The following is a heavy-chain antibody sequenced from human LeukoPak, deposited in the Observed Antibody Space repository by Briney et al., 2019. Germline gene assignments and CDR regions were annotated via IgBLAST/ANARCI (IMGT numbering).Heavy chain of an antibody. Sequence: GASVKVSCKASGYTFGTYGITWVRQAPGQGLEWMGWISAYTHNTIYAQNLQARVTMTTDTSTTTAYMELRSLTSDDTAVYYCARGAWGQVTFTYWGQGTLVTVSS. J-gene: IGHJ4*02. CDR2: ISAYTHNT. V-gene: IGHV1-18*01. CDR3: ARGAWGQVTFTY. D-gene: IGHD3-10*01. CDR1: GYTFGTYG.